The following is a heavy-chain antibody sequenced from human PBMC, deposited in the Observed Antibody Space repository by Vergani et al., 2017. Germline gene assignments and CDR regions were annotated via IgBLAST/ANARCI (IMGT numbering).Heavy chain of an antibody. CDR3: AGHEAGATILDPFDY. CDR2: IYPGDSDT. CDR1: GYSFTSYW. V-gene: IGHV5-51*01. J-gene: IGHJ4*02. Sequence: EVQLVQSGAEVKKPGESLKISCKGSGYSFTSYWIGWVRQMPGKGLEWMGIIYPGDSDTRYSPSFQGQVTIAADKSISTAYLQGSSLKASDTVMYYCAGHEAGATILDPFDYWGQGTLITVSS. D-gene: IGHD1-26*01.